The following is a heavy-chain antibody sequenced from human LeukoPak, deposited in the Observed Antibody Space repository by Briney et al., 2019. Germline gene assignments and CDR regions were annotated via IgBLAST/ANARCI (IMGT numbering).Heavy chain of an antibody. D-gene: IGHD3-10*01. Sequence: ASVKVSCKASGYTFTGYYMHWVRQAPGQGLEWMGWINPNSGGTNYAQKLQGRVTMTRDTSISTAYMELSRLRSDATAVYSCARDLAYGSGSYSNPYYYYYYMDVWGKGTTVTVSS. CDR3: ARDLAYGSGSYSNPYYYYYYMDV. J-gene: IGHJ6*03. V-gene: IGHV1-2*02. CDR1: GYTFTGYY. CDR2: INPNSGGT.